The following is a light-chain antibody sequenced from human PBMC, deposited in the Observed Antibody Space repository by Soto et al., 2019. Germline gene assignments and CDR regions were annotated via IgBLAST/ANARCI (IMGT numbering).Light chain of an antibody. Sequence: NFMLTQPHCVSESPGKTVTISCTRSSGSIASNYVQWYQQRPGSAPTTVIYEDNQRPSGVPDRFSGSIDSSSNSASLTISGLETEDEADYYCQSYDSSYHAVFGGGTQLTVL. CDR2: EDN. J-gene: IGLJ7*01. CDR1: SGSIASNY. CDR3: QSYDSSYHAV. V-gene: IGLV6-57*03.